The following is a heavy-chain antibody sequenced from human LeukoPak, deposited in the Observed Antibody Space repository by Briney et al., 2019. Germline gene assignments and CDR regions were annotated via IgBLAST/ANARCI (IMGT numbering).Heavy chain of an antibody. CDR3: ARDQRRKILRFLEWFYYYGMDV. Sequence: GGSLRLSCAASGFTFSSYAMNWVRQAPGKGLEWVSGISGNGGSTYYADSVKGRFTISRDNSKNTLYLQMNSLRAEDTAVYYCARDQRRKILRFLEWFYYYGMDVWGQGTTVTVSS. CDR1: GFTFSSYA. V-gene: IGHV3-23*01. CDR2: ISGNGGST. D-gene: IGHD3-3*01. J-gene: IGHJ6*02.